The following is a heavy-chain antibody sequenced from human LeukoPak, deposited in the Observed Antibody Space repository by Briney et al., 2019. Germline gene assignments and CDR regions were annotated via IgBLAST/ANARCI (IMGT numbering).Heavy chain of an antibody. J-gene: IGHJ4*02. D-gene: IGHD3-22*01. CDR2: ICGCAGGT. Sequence: YPGGSLRLSCAVSGITLSNYGMSWVRQAPGKGLEWVAGICGCAGGTNYADSVKGRFTISRDNSKNTLHLQMNRLRAEDTAVYFCAKRGVVIRVILVGFHKEAYYFDSWGQGALVTVSS. CDR1: GITLSNYG. V-gene: IGHV3-23*01. CDR3: AKRGVVIRVILVGFHKEAYYFDS.